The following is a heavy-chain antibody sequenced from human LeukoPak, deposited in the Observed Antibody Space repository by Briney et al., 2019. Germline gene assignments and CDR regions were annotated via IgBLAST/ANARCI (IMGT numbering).Heavy chain of an antibody. D-gene: IGHD6-6*01. CDR2: ISGSGGST. Sequence: GGSLRLSCAASGFTFSSYAMSWVRQAPGKGLEWVSAISGSGGSTYYADSVKGRFTISRDNAESSLYLQMNSLRAEDTAVYYCARGGAARPDYWGQGTLVTVFS. CDR1: GFTFSSYA. V-gene: IGHV3-23*01. J-gene: IGHJ4*02. CDR3: ARGGAARPDY.